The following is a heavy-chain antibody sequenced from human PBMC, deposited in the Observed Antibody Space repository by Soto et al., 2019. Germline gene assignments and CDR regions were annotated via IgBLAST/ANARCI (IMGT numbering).Heavy chain of an antibody. V-gene: IGHV3-23*01. J-gene: IGHJ4*02. CDR1: GFTFNNYA. D-gene: IGHD1-7*01. Sequence: WGSLRLSCAASGFTFNNYAMSWFRQAPGKGLDGVSAISANGQGIYYADSVKGRFIISRDSSKNTVFLHMDSLTAEDTAVYYCAKDRNYPRDQFHNWGQGTLVT. CDR2: ISANGQGI. CDR3: AKDRNYPRDQFHN.